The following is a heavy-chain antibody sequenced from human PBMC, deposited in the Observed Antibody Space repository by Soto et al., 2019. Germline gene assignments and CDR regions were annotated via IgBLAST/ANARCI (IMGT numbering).Heavy chain of an antibody. CDR3: ARDAPEDLLSPGYFQH. CDR1: GDSVSSNSAA. Sequence: SQTRSLTCAISGDSVSSNSAAWNWIRQSPSRGLEWLGRTYYRSKWYNDYAVSVKSRITINPDTSKNQFSLQLNSVTPEDTAVYYCARDAPEDLLSPGYFQHWGQGTLVTVSS. J-gene: IGHJ1*01. CDR2: TYYRSKWYN. V-gene: IGHV6-1*01. D-gene: IGHD2-15*01.